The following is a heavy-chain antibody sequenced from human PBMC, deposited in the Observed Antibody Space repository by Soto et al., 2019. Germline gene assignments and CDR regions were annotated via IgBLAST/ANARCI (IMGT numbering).Heavy chain of an antibody. CDR2: VNWNGGST. J-gene: IGHJ4*02. CDR3: ARVDIAAAGSLFYFDY. Sequence: PGGSLRLSCAASGFTFDDYGMSWARQAPGKGLEWVSGVNWNGGSTGYADSVKGRFTISRDNAKNSLYLQMNSLRAEDTAVYYCARVDIAAAGSLFYFDYWGQGTLVTVSS. CDR1: GFTFDDYG. V-gene: IGHV3-20*04. D-gene: IGHD6-13*01.